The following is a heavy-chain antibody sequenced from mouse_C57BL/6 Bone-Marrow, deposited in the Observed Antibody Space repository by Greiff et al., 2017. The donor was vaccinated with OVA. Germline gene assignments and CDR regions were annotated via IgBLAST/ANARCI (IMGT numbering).Heavy chain of an antibody. V-gene: IGHV1-69*01. CDR2: IDPSDSYT. J-gene: IGHJ3*01. D-gene: IGHD2-5*01. CDR1: GYTFTSYW. CDR3: ARRYSNYVAWFAY. Sequence: VQLVESGAELVMPGASVKLSCKASGYTFTSYWMHWVKQRPGQGLEWIGEIDPSDSYTNYNQKFKGKSTLTVDKSSSTAYMQLSSLTSEDSAVYYCARRYSNYVAWFAYWGQGTLVTVSA.